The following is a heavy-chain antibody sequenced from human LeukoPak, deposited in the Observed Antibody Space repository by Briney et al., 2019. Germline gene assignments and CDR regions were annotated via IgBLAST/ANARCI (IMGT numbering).Heavy chain of an antibody. CDR1: SFSLSDYG. D-gene: IGHD2-2*01. Sequence: PGGSLRLSCSPSSFSLSDYGMSWVRQAPGQGLEWISYITMNSVRLYAESVKGRFTISRDNGNNSVYLQMNSLRDEDTAVYYCTRGRYQFLGPNDYWGQGSLVTVSS. V-gene: IGHV3-48*02. CDR3: TRGRYQFLGPNDY. CDR2: ITMNSVR. J-gene: IGHJ4*02.